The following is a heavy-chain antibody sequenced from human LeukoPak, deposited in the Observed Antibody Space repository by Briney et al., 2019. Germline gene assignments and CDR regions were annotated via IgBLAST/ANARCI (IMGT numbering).Heavy chain of an antibody. D-gene: IGHD5-18*01. V-gene: IGHV3-74*01. CDR1: GFTFSSHL. J-gene: IGHJ4*02. CDR3: ARAYSYGNDY. Sequence: GGSLRLSCAASGFTFSSHLMHWVRQAPGKGLVWVSRISSDGTYTNYADSVKGRFTISRDNAKNSLYLQMNSLRAEDTAVYYCARAYSYGNDYWGQGTLVTVSS. CDR2: ISSDGTYT.